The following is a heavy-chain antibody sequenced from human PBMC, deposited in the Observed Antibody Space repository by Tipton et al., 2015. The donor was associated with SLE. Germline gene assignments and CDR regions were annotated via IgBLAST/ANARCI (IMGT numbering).Heavy chain of an antibody. CDR2: LYSGGKI. Sequence: SLRLSCAASGLTVSSNHMSWVRQAPGRGLEWVSVLYSGGKIYYKDSVKGRFTISRDDSKNTLFLQMNSLSTEDTAVYYCVRHISISYDVFDVWSQGTMVTVSS. CDR1: GLTVSSNH. V-gene: IGHV3-53*05. CDR3: VRHISISYDVFDV. J-gene: IGHJ3*01. D-gene: IGHD1-14*01.